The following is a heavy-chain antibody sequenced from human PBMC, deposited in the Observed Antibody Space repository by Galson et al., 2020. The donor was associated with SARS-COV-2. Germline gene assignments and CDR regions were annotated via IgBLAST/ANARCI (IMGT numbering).Heavy chain of an antibody. CDR1: GGSISSGGYY. CDR2: IYYSGRT. CDR3: ARMIGVVITIPDAFDI. Sequence: SETLSLTCTVSGGSISSGGYYWSWHRQHPGKGLEWIGYIYYSGRTYYNPSLKRRVTISVDTSKNQFSLKLSSVTAADTAVYYCARMIGVVITIPDAFDIWGQGTRVTVST. J-gene: IGHJ3*02. V-gene: IGHV4-31*03. D-gene: IGHD3-22*01.